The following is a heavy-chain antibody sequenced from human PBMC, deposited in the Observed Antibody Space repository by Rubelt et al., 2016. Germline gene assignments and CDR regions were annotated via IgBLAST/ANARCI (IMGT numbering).Heavy chain of an antibody. CDR3: ARAVRGVLMERPPGAPPTSYYYYGMDV. J-gene: IGHJ6*02. Sequence: VKPSETLSLTCTVSGGSISSYYWSWIRQPPGKGLEWIGYIYYSGSTNYNPSLKSRVTISVDTSKNQFSLKLSSVTAADTAVYYCARAVRGVLMERPPGAPPTSYYYYGMDVWGQGTTVTVSS. D-gene: IGHD3-10*01. CDR2: IYYSGST. CDR1: GGSISSYY. V-gene: IGHV4-59*12.